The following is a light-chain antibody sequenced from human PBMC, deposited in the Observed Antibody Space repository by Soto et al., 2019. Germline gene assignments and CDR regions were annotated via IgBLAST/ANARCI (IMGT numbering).Light chain of an antibody. CDR1: SSDVGSYNL. CDR2: EGD. J-gene: IGLJ1*01. Sequence: QSALTQPASVSGSPGQSITISCTGTSSDVGSYNLVSWYQQHPGKAPKLMIYEGDKRPSGVSNRFSGSKSGNTASLTISGLQAEDEADYYCCSYAGSSSYVFVTGTKLTVL. CDR3: CSYAGSSSYV. V-gene: IGLV2-23*01.